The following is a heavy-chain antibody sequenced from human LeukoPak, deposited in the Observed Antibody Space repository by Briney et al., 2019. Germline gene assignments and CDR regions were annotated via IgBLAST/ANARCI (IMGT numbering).Heavy chain of an antibody. V-gene: IGHV5-51*01. CDR2: IYPGDSDT. CDR3: ARLNYDILTGYQNPHFDY. Sequence: GESLKISCKGSGYSFTSYWIGWVRQMPGKGLEWMGIIYPGDSDTRYSPSFQGQVTISADKSISTAYLQWSSLKASDTAMYYCARLNYDILTGYQNPHFDYWGQGTLVTVSS. D-gene: IGHD3-9*01. CDR1: GYSFTSYW. J-gene: IGHJ4*02.